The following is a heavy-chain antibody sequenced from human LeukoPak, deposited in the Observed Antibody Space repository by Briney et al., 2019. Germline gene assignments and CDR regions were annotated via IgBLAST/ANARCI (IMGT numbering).Heavy chain of an antibody. Sequence: RQAPGQGLEXMXXINPSGGSTSYAQKFQGRVTMTRDTSTSTVYMELSSLRSEDTAVYYCARFGYNVNYGMDVWGQGTTVTVSS. D-gene: IGHD1-1*01. CDR3: ARFGYNVNYGMDV. J-gene: IGHJ6*02. CDR2: INPSGGST. V-gene: IGHV1-46*01.